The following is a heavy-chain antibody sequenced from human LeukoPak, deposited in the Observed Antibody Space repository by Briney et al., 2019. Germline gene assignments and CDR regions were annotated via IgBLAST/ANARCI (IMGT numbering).Heavy chain of an antibody. CDR3: ARGPYCSGGSCYFGGGFDP. CDR1: DASFRGTD. V-gene: IGHV4-34*01. D-gene: IGHD2-15*01. Sequence: SEPLSLTCAVHDASFRGTDWSWIRKRPGKGLEWIGEFNHRASTNYNPSLKSRVTISVAMSKDQFSLKVSSVTAAETAVYYCARGPYCSGGSCYFGGGFDPWGQGTLVTVSS. J-gene: IGHJ5*02. CDR2: FNHRAST.